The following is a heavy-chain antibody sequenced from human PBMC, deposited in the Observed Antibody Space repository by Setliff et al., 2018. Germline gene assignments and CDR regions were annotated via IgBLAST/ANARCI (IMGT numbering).Heavy chain of an antibody. CDR2: IYTSWST. Sequence: SETLSLTCTVSGGSVNSGYDNWSWIRQSAGKGLEWIGHIYTSWSTVYNPSLKSRVTISLDTSKNQFSLNLTSVTAADTAVYYCARASSGWYSAYYYYMDVWGKGTTVTVSS. CDR1: GGSVNSGYDN. CDR3: ARASSGWYSAYYYYMDV. J-gene: IGHJ6*03. D-gene: IGHD6-19*01. V-gene: IGHV4-61*09.